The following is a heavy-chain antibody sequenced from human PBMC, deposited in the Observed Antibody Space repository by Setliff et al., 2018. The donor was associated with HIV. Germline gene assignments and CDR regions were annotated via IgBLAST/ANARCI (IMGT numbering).Heavy chain of an antibody. Sequence: PGESLKISCAASGFTSSDYYMNWIRQAPGRGLEWISYIGVGVNTIYYTDSVKGRFTISRDNAKNSLYLQMNSLRAEDTAVYYCAHSRGSSSRLDYWGQGMLVTVSS. CDR3: AHSRGSSSRLDY. D-gene: IGHD6-13*01. V-gene: IGHV3-11*04. J-gene: IGHJ4*02. CDR1: GFTSSDYY. CDR2: IGVGVNTI.